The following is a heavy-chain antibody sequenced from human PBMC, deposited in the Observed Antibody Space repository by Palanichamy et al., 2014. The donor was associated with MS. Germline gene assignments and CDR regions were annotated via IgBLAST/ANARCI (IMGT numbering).Heavy chain of an antibody. D-gene: IGHD3-22*01. CDR3: ARTGTTMIAPHFYFSMDV. J-gene: IGHJ6*02. V-gene: IGHV3-33*01. Sequence: QLVESGGGVVQPGASLRLSCTASGSSFSGHGMNWVRQAPGKELEWVAVIWFDGSNRKYADSVKGRFTVSRDNSKNTLYLQLNSLRVEDTAVYYCARTGTTMIAPHFYFSMDVWGHGTTVSVAS. CDR2: IWFDGSNR. CDR1: GSSFSGHG.